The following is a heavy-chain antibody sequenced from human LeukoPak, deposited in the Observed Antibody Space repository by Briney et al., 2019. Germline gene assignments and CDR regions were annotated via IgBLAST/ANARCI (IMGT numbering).Heavy chain of an antibody. J-gene: IGHJ4*02. CDR3: AKDHDYTTYGYYFDY. Sequence: GGSLRLSCTASGFTFSSYAMNWVRQAPGKGLEWVSGIGAGGTFTYYADSVKGRFTISRDNSRNTLYLQMNNLRSDDATVEYCAKDHDYTTYGYYFDYWGQGTLVTVSS. CDR1: GFTFSSYA. D-gene: IGHD4-11*01. CDR2: IGAGGTFT. V-gene: IGHV3-23*01.